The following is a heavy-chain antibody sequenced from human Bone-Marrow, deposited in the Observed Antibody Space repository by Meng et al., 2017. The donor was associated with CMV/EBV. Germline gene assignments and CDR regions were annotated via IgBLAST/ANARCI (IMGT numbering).Heavy chain of an antibody. Sequence: SETLSLTCTVSGGSISSSNYYWGWIRQPPGKGLEWIASVFSSGSTYYEPSLNSRVTISVDTSRNQFSLKLRSVTAADTAVYYCVRDRCSAASCYLVHVGTWFDPWGQGTLVTVSS. CDR1: GGSISSSNYY. CDR3: VRDRCSAASCYLVHVGTWFDP. CDR2: VFSSGST. D-gene: IGHD2-2*01. J-gene: IGHJ5*02. V-gene: IGHV4-39*07.